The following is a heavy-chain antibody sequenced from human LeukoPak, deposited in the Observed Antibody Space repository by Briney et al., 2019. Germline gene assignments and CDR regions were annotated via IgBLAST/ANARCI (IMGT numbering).Heavy chain of an antibody. CDR2: ISYDGSNK. D-gene: IGHD4-23*01. J-gene: IGHJ3*02. CDR3: AKDSFAGNGRWDAFDI. CDR1: GFTFSSYA. Sequence: GGSLRLSCAASGFTFSSYAMHWVRQAPGKGLEWVAVISYDGSNKYYADSVKGRFTISRDNSKNTLYLQMNSLRAEDTAVYYCAKDSFAGNGRWDAFDIWGQGTMVAVSS. V-gene: IGHV3-30-3*01.